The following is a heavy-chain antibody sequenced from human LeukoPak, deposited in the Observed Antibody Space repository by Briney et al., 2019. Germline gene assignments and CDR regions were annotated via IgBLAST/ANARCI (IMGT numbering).Heavy chain of an antibody. CDR3: ARRYNWGSHYFDY. D-gene: IGHD7-27*01. CDR1: GGSISSSNW. CDR2: IYHSGST. J-gene: IGHJ4*02. V-gene: IGHV4-4*02. Sequence: PSGTLSLTCAVSGGSISSSNWWSWVRQPPGKGLEWIGEIYHSGSTNYNPSLKSRVTISVDKSKNQFSLKLSSVTAADTAVYYCARRYNWGSHYFDYWGQGTLVTVSS.